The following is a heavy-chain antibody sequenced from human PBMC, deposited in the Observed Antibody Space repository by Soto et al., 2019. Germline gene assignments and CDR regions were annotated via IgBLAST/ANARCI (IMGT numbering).Heavy chain of an antibody. CDR3: ARKRFNGRYFAY. D-gene: IGHD1-26*01. J-gene: IGHJ4*02. Sequence: SGPTLVNPTQTLTLTCTFSGFSLSTNGVGVGWIRQPPGKALEWLARIDWDDDKHYSTSLKTRLTISKDTSKNQVVLTMSNMDPVDTATYYCARKRFNGRYFAYWGQGTLVTVSS. CDR2: IDWDDDK. CDR1: GFSLSTNGVG. V-gene: IGHV2-70*11.